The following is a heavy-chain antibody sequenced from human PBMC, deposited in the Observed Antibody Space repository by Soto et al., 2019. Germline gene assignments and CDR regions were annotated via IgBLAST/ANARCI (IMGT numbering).Heavy chain of an antibody. CDR3: ARLWFGKPPGYLDY. V-gene: IGHV4-4*07. J-gene: IGHJ4*02. CDR1: GGSIRNYY. CDR2: IYTSGNS. Sequence: QVQLQESGPGLVKPSETLSLTCSVSGGSIRNYYWNWIRQPAGKGLELIGRIYTSGNSDYNPSLKSRVTMSADTSKNQLSLRLSSVTAADSAVYYCARLWFGKPPGYLDYWGQGIRVTISS. D-gene: IGHD3-10*01.